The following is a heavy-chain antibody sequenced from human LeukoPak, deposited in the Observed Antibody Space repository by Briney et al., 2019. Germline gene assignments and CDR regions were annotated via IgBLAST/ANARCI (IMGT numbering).Heavy chain of an antibody. V-gene: IGHV4-59*01. Sequence: SETLSLTCTVSGGSISSYYWSWIRQPPGKGLEWIVYIYYSGSTNYNPSLKSRVTISVDTSKNQFSLKLSSVTAADTAVYYCARVAAAGFYNWFDPWGQGTLVTVSS. D-gene: IGHD6-13*01. CDR3: ARVAAAGFYNWFDP. CDR1: GGSISSYY. J-gene: IGHJ5*02. CDR2: IYYSGST.